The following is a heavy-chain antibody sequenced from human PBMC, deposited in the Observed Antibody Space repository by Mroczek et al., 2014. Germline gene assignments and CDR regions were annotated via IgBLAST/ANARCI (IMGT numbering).Heavy chain of an antibody. D-gene: IGHD6-6*01. CDR3: ARGNREYSSSYNWFDP. CDR2: MNPNSGNT. CDR1: GYTFTSYD. J-gene: IGHJ5*02. V-gene: IGHV1-8*01. Sequence: QVQLVQSGAEVKKPGASVKVSCKASGYTFTSYDINWVRQATGQGLEWMGWMNPNSGNTGYAQKFQGRVTMTRNTSISTAYMELSSLRSEDTAVYYCARGNREYSSSYNWFDPWGQGTLVTVSS.